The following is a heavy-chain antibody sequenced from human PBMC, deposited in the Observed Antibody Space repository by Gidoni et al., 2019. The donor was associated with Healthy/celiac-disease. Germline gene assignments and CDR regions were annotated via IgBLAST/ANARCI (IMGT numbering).Heavy chain of an antibody. CDR1: GFTVSSYG. J-gene: IGHJ3*02. D-gene: IGHD6-6*01. V-gene: IGHV3-33*01. CDR3: ARDRVIAARGPDAFDI. Sequence: QVQLVESGGGVVRPGRALRISCAGSGFTVSSYGMHWVRQAPGKGLEWVAVIWYDGSNKYYADSVKGRFTISRDNSKNTLYLQMNSLRAKNTAVYYCARDRVIAARGPDAFDIWGQGTMVTVSS. CDR2: IWYDGSNK.